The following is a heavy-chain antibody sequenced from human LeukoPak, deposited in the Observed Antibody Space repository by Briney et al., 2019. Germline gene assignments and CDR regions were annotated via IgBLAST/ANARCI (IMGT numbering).Heavy chain of an antibody. D-gene: IGHD2-15*01. J-gene: IGHJ3*02. CDR1: GFTLSSYG. CDR2: ISYDGSNK. V-gene: IGHV3-30*18. CDR3: AKDPRYCSGGSCYSGAFDI. Sequence: GGSLGLSCAASGFTLSSYGMHWVRQAPGKGLEWVAVISYDGSNKYYADSVKGRFTISRDNSKNTLYLQMNSLRAEDTAVYYCAKDPRYCSGGSCYSGAFDIWGQGTMVTVSS.